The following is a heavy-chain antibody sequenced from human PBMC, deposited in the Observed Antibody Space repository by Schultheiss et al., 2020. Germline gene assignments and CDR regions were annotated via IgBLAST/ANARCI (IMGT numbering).Heavy chain of an antibody. D-gene: IGHD6-19*01. CDR1: GGSISSGGYY. V-gene: IGHV4-61*08. J-gene: IGHJ4*02. Sequence: SETLSLTCAVYGGSISSGGYYWSWIRQHPGKGLEWIGYIYYSGSTNYNPSLKSRVTISVDTSKNQFSLKLSSVTAADTAVYYCARIPGIAVAGRDYWGQGTLVTVSS. CDR2: IYYSGST. CDR3: ARIPGIAVAGRDY.